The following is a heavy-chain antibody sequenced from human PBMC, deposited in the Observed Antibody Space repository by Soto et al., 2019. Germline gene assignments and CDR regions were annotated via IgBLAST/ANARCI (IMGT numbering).Heavy chain of an antibody. CDR3: ARDRYFYDSRGYYRTLDS. D-gene: IGHD3-22*01. Sequence: NPSETLSLTCFISGGSFSNDYWTWIRQPPGKGLEWIGYIFHSGITDYNPSVKSRVTISIDKSRNLFSLNLTSVTAADTAVYYCARDRYFYDSRGYYRTLDSWGQGTLVTVSS. CDR2: IFHSGIT. J-gene: IGHJ5*01. V-gene: IGHV4-59*01. CDR1: GGSFSNDY.